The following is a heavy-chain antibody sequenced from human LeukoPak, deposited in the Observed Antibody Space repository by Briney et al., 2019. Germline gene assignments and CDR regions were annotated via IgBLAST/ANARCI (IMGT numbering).Heavy chain of an antibody. CDR3: ARGLYDFWSGYANNNWFDP. J-gene: IGHJ5*02. Sequence: GASVKVSCKVSGYTLSELSMHWVRQAPGKGLEWMGGFDPEDGETIYAQKFQGRVTITRNTSISTAYMELSSLRSEDTAVYYCARGLYDFWSGYANNNWFDPWAQGTLVTVSS. CDR1: GYTLSELS. CDR2: FDPEDGET. V-gene: IGHV1-24*01. D-gene: IGHD3-3*01.